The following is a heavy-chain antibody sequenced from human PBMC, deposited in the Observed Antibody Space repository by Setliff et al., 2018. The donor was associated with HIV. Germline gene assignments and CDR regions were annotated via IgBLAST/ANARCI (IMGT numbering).Heavy chain of an antibody. J-gene: IGHJ6*04. D-gene: IGHD3-3*01. CDR3: ARTITTFGVIGRGGRMDV. V-gene: IGHV4-34*01. CDR2: MNRSEH. CDR1: GGSFSGYS. Sequence: NPSETLSLTCAVYGGSFSGYSWTWIRQSPGKGLEWIGEMNRSEHYYNPTLKSRVTISMDTSKNQFSLELSSVTAADTALYYCARTITTFGVIGRGGRMDVWGKGTTVTVSS.